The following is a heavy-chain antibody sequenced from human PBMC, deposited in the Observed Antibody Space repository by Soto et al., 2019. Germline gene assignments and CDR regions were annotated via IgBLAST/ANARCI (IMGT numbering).Heavy chain of an antibody. J-gene: IGHJ5*02. D-gene: IGHD3-16*02. V-gene: IGHV4-31*03. Sequence: SETLSLTCTVSGGSISSGDHYWSWIRQHPGKDLEWIGYIHNSGTTYYIPPLKSRVTMSVDTSKNQLSLKLTSVTAADTALYYCARGVTFGGVIAPRFDPWGQGTRVTVSS. CDR3: ARGVTFGGVIAPRFDP. CDR2: IHNSGTT. CDR1: GGSISSGDHY.